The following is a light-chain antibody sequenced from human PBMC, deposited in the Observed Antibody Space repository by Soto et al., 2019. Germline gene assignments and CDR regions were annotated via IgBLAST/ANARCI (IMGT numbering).Light chain of an antibody. V-gene: IGKV1-33*01. Sequence: DIQMTHSPSSLSASVVDGVTITCLASQSISSYLNWYQQKPGKALKLLIYDASNLHPGVPSRFRGSGSGTEFSFNITSLQPEDVATYYCQKYDDLPITFGQGTRLEIK. CDR3: QKYDDLPIT. CDR2: DAS. CDR1: QSISSY. J-gene: IGKJ5*01.